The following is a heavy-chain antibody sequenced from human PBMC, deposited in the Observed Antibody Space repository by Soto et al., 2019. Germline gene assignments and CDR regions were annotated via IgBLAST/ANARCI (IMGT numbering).Heavy chain of an antibody. J-gene: IGHJ4*02. D-gene: IGHD6-19*01. V-gene: IGHV3-53*01. Sequence: EVQLVESGGGLIQPGGSLRLSCAASGFAVSSKYMTWVRQAPGKGLEWVSVIYGGGTTYYADSVKGRFTISRDTSKNTLYLQLNSLIAEDTAVYYCVQTTGWPGFDFWGQGTRVTVSS. CDR2: IYGGGTT. CDR1: GFAVSSKY. CDR3: VQTTGWPGFDF.